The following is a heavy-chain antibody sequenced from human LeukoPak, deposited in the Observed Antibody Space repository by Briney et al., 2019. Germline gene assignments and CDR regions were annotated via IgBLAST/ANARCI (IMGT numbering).Heavy chain of an antibody. J-gene: IGHJ3*01. V-gene: IGHV3-7*01. CDR1: GFTFRNYW. CDR3: ARDRGGAESHGFDAFDL. D-gene: IGHD2-15*01. CDR2: IKQDGSEK. Sequence: GGSLRLLCAPSGFTFRNYWMKWVRQAPGKGLEWVANIKQDGSEKHYVDSVEGRFTIARDNAKVSLYLQMNSLRVDDTAVYYCARDRGGAESHGFDAFDLWGQGTTVTVSS.